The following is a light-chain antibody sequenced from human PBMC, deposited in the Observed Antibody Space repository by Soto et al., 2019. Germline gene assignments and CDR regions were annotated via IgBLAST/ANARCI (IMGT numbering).Light chain of an antibody. CDR2: DTS. J-gene: IGKJ1*01. V-gene: IGKV3D-20*02. Sequence: EIMMTQSPATLSMSPGERATLSCRASQSVSNHLAWYQQKPGQAPRLLIYDTSNRATGIPDRFSGSGSGTDFTLTINRLEPEDFGVYYCQQHNTSPWLFGQGTKVDIK. CDR1: QSVSNH. CDR3: QQHNTSPWL.